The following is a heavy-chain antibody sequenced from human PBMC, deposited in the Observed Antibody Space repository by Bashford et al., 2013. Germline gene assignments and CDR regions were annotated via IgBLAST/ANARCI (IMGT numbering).Heavy chain of an antibody. J-gene: IGHJ4*02. Sequence: WVRQMPGKGLEWMGIIYPGDSDTRYSPSFQGQVTISADKSISTAYLQWSSLKASDTAMYYCARRGGYDLYYFDYWGQGTLVTVSS. CDR3: ARRGGYDLYYFDY. CDR2: IYPGDSDT. V-gene: IGHV5-51*01. D-gene: IGHD5-12*01.